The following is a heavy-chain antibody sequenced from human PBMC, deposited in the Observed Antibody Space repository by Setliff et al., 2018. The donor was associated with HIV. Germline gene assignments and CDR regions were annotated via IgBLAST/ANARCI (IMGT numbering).Heavy chain of an antibody. V-gene: IGHV3-49*04. CDR2: IRTKPYGGTT. D-gene: IGHD3-3*01. Sequence: GGSLRLSCTASGFTFGDYALNWVRQAPGKGLEWVGFIRTKPYGGTTEYAASVKGRFTISRDDSKSIAYLQMNSLKTEDTAVYYCSREGPYYSFWSGHSYTYNYGLDVWGQGTTVTVSS. CDR3: SREGPYYSFWSGHSYTYNYGLDV. CDR1: GFTFGDYA. J-gene: IGHJ6*02.